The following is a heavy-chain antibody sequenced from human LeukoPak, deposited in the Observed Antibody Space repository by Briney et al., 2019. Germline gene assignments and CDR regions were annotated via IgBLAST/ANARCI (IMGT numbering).Heavy chain of an antibody. D-gene: IGHD6-13*01. V-gene: IGHV1-2*02. CDR3: ARVPIAAAGTLFDY. J-gene: IGHJ4*02. CDR2: INPNSGGT. CDR1: GYTFTGYY. Sequence: VASVKVSCTASGYTFTGYYMHWVRQSPGQGLEWMGWINPNSGGTNYAQKFQGRVTMIRDTSISTAYMELSRLRSDDTAVYYCARVPIAAAGTLFDYWGQGTLVTVSS.